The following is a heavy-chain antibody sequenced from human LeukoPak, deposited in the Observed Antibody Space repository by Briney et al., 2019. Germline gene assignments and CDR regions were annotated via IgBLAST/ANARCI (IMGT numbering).Heavy chain of an antibody. CDR1: GYTFTSYG. Sequence: ASVKVSCKASGYTFTSYGIGWVRQAPGQGLEWMGWISAYNGNTNYAQKLQGRVTMTTDTSTSTAYMELRSLRSDDTAVYYCARDYDILTGYLTLGLYYCYYYGMDVWGQGTTVTVSS. V-gene: IGHV1-18*01. J-gene: IGHJ6*02. CDR2: ISAYNGNT. D-gene: IGHD3-9*01. CDR3: ARDYDILTGYLTLGLYYCYYYGMDV.